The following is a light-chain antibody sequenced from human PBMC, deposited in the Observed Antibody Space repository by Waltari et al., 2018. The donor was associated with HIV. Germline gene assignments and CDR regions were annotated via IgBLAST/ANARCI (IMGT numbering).Light chain of an antibody. Sequence: DIQMTQSPSSLSASVGDRVTITCRASQDIRADLGCDQQKPGKAPKRLIYVASSLQTGLPSRFSGSGSGTEFTLTISSLQPDDFATYYCLQHHGFPYTFGQGTRLEI. CDR1: QDIRAD. CDR3: LQHHGFPYT. V-gene: IGKV1-17*01. J-gene: IGKJ2*01. CDR2: VAS.